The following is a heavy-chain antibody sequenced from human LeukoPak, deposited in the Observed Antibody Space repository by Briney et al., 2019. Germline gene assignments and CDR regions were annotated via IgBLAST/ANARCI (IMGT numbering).Heavy chain of an antibody. D-gene: IGHD2-15*01. J-gene: IGHJ6*03. CDR2: IYYSGST. CDR1: GGSISGSSYY. CDR3: ARSVEGYCRGGSCYYYSYYMDV. V-gene: IGHV4-39*07. Sequence: SETLSLTCTVSGGSISGSSYYWGWIRQPPGKGLEWIGSIYYSGSTYYNPSLKSRVTISVDTSKNQFSLKLSSVTAADTAVYYCARSVEGYCRGGSCYYYSYYMDVWGKGTTVTISS.